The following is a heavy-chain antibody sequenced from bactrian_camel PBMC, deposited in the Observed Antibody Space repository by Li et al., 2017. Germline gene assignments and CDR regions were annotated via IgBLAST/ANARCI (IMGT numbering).Heavy chain of an antibody. D-gene: IGHD3*01. Sequence: HVQLVESGGGSVQAGGSLRLSCAASGLAFSTYCMGWFRQAPGKEREGVAEIDSDGVTSYANSVKGRFTISQDNAKNTLVLRMNNLKPEDTAMYYCAADRHYYSTSSFHLAVGDFIYWGQGTQVTVS. J-gene: IGHJ6*01. CDR1: GLAFSTYC. CDR3: AADRHYYSTSSFHLAVGDFIY. CDR2: IDSDGVT. V-gene: IGHV3S26*01.